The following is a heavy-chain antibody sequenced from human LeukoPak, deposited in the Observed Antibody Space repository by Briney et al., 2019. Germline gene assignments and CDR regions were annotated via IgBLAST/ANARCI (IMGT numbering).Heavy chain of an antibody. V-gene: IGHV3-30*03. CDR2: VSFDGSNK. J-gene: IGHJ4*02. D-gene: IGHD3-22*01. CDR1: GFTFSSHG. Sequence: GGSLRLSCAASGFTFSSHGIHWVRQAPGKGLEWVAVVSFDGSNKYYGDSVKGRFTISRDNSKNTLDLQMNSLRAEDSAVYYCVRDRHDTSGYYFDYWGQGALVTVSS. CDR3: VRDRHDTSGYYFDY.